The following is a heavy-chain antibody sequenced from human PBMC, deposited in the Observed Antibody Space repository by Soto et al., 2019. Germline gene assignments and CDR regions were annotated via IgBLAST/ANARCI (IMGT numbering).Heavy chain of an antibody. CDR2: VSASGLNT. CDR3: AKDRSYGHYHGMDV. D-gene: IGHD4-17*01. V-gene: IGHV3-23*01. Sequence: GGSLRLSCTASGFTFSTYGMAWVRQAPGKGLEWVSGVSASGLNTDYVDSVKGRFTSSRDNSKTTLYLQMNSLRAEDTAVYYFAKDRSYGHYHGMDVWGRGTTGTVSS. J-gene: IGHJ6*01. CDR1: GFTFSTYG.